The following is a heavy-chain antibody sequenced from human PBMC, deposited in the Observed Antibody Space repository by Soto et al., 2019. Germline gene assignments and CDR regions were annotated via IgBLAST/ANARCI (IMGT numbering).Heavy chain of an antibody. V-gene: IGHV1-69*13. Sequence: SVKVSCKASGGTFSSYAISWVRQAPGQGLEWMGGIIPIFGTANYAQKFQGRVTITADESTSTAYMELSSLRSEDTAVYYCARDLEYQLLDYYYYGMDVWGQGTTVTVSS. CDR1: GGTFSSYA. D-gene: IGHD2-2*01. J-gene: IGHJ6*02. CDR2: IIPIFGTA. CDR3: ARDLEYQLLDYYYYGMDV.